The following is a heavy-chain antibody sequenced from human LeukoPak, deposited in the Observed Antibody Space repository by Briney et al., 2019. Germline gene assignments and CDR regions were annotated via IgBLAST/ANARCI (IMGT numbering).Heavy chain of an antibody. CDR3: AKNPRYFDWLLLPADFDY. CDR1: GFTFSSYA. V-gene: IGHV3-23*01. D-gene: IGHD3-9*01. CDR2: ISGSGGST. Sequence: GGSLRLSCAAFGFTFSSYAMSWVRQAPGKGLEWVSAISGSGGSTYYADSVKGRFTISRDNSKNTLYLQMNSLRAEDTAVYYCAKNPRYFDWLLLPADFDYWGQGTLVTVSS. J-gene: IGHJ4*02.